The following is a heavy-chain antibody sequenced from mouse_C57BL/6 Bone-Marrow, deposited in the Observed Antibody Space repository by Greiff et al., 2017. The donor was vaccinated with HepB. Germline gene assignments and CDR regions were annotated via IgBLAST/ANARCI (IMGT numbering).Heavy chain of an antibody. D-gene: IGHD1-1*01. Sequence: QVQLQQPGAELVMPGASVKLSCKASGYTFTSYWMHWVKQRPGQGLEWIGEIDPSDSYTNYNQKFKGKSTLTVDKSSSTAYMQLSSLTSEDSAVYYCAREDYCGRPYWYFDVWGTGTTVTVSS. CDR1: GYTFTSYW. CDR2: IDPSDSYT. V-gene: IGHV1-69*01. CDR3: AREDYCGRPYWYFDV. J-gene: IGHJ1*03.